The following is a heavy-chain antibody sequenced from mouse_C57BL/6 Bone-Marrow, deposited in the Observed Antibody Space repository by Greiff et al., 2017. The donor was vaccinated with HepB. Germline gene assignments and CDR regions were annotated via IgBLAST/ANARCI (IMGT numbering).Heavy chain of an antibody. CDR2: ISNGGGST. CDR1: GFTFSDYY. Sequence: DVKLVESGGGLVQPGGSLKLSCAASGFTFSDYYMYWVRQTPEKRLEWVAYISNGGGSTYYPDTVKGRFTISRDNAKNTLYLQMSRLKSEDTAMYYCARTYYSNYEAYWGQGTLVTVSA. V-gene: IGHV5-12*01. D-gene: IGHD2-5*01. CDR3: ARTYYSNYEAY. J-gene: IGHJ3*01.